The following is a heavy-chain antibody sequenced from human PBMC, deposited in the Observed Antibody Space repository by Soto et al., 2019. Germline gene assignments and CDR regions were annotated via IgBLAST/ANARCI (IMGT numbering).Heavy chain of an antibody. J-gene: IGHJ6*02. CDR3: ARDEADGDYNRYYYYGMDV. Sequence: QVQLVQSGAEVKKPGASVKVSCKASGYTFTSYAMHWVRQAPGQRLEWMGWINAGNGNTKYSQKFQGRVTITRDTSASTAYMELSSLRSEDTAVYYCARDEADGDYNRYYYYGMDVWGQGTTVTVSS. CDR1: GYTFTSYA. CDR2: INAGNGNT. V-gene: IGHV1-3*01. D-gene: IGHD4-17*01.